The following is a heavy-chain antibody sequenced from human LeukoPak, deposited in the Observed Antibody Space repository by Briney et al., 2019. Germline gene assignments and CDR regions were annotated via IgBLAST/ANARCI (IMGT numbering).Heavy chain of an antibody. J-gene: IGHJ2*01. D-gene: IGHD1-26*01. CDR2: INPSGGST. V-gene: IGHV1-46*01. CDR3: ARDPARYHPRELPETGYLDL. Sequence: ASVKVSCKASGYTFTSYYMHWVRQAPGQGLEWMGIINPSGGSTSYAQKFQGRVTMTRDMSTSTVYMELSSLRSEDTAVYYCARDPARYHPRELPETGYLDLWGRGTLVTVSS. CDR1: GYTFTSYY.